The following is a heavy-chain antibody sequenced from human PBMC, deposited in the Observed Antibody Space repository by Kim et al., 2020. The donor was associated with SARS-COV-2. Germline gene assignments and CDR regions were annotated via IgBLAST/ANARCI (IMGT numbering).Heavy chain of an antibody. CDR3: AADYGSSWFRFPGAFDI. D-gene: IGHD6-13*01. CDR2: IVVGSGNT. Sequence: SVKVSCKASGFTFTSSAMQWVRQARGQRLEWIGWIVVGSGNTNYAQKFQERVTITRDMSTSTAYMELSSLRSEDTAVYYCAADYGSSWFRFPGAFDIWGQGTMVTVSS. V-gene: IGHV1-58*02. CDR1: GFTFTSSA. J-gene: IGHJ3*02.